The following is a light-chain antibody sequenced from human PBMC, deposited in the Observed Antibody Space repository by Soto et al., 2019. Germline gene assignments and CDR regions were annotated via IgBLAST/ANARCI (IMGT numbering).Light chain of an antibody. J-gene: IGKJ2*01. CDR2: AAS. Sequence: DIQMTQSPSSLSASVGDRVTVTCRASQTIKTFLNWYQQKPGTAPKLLIYAASNLQRNVPSRFSGSGSGTDFTLTISSLQPEDVAIYYCQQSYDTPPYTFGQGTKVEIK. CDR3: QQSYDTPPYT. CDR1: QTIKTF. V-gene: IGKV1-39*01.